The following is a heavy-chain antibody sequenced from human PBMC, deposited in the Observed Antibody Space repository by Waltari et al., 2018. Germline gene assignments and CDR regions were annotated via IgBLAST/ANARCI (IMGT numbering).Heavy chain of an antibody. Sequence: QVQLQESGPGLVKPSETLSLTCTVSGGSISSYYWSWIRQPPGKGLEWIGYIYYSGSTNYNPALKSRVTISVDTSKNQFSLKLSSVTAADTAVYYCARIMGGSYLDWGQGTLVTVSS. CDR1: GGSISSYY. D-gene: IGHD1-26*01. CDR2: IYYSGST. V-gene: IGHV4-59*01. J-gene: IGHJ4*02. CDR3: ARIMGGSYLD.